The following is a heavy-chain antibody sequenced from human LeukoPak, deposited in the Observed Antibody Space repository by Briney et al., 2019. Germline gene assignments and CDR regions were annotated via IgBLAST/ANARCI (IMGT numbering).Heavy chain of an antibody. J-gene: IGHJ4*02. V-gene: IGHV4-34*01. D-gene: IGHD3-3*01. Sequence: SETLSLTCAVYGGSFSGYYWSWIRQPPGKGLEWIGEINHSGSTNYNPSLKSRVTISVDTSKNQFSLKLSSVTAADTAVYYCARARITIFGVVKGSFDYWGQGTLVTVSS. CDR2: INHSGST. CDR3: ARARITIFGVVKGSFDY. CDR1: GGSFSGYY.